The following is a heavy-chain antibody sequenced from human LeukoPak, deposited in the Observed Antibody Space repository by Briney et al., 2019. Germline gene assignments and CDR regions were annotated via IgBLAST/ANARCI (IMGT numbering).Heavy chain of an antibody. CDR2: INPNSGGT. J-gene: IGHJ4*02. V-gene: IGHV1-2*02. CDR1: GYTFTRYY. D-gene: IGHD4-23*01. CDR3: ARDDYGGNSYDY. Sequence: ASVKVSSKASGYTFTRYYMPCVRQAPGQGLEWRGWINPNSGGTNYAQKFQGRVTMTRDTSIITAYMELSRLRSDDTAVYYCARDDYGGNSYDYWGQGTLVTVSS.